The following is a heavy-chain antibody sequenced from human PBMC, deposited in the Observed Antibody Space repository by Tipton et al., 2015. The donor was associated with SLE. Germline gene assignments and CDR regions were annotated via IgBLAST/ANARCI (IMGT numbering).Heavy chain of an antibody. Sequence: TLSLTCAVYGGSFSGYYWSWIRQPPGKGLEWIGEINHSGSTNYKPSLKSRVTISVDTSKNQFSLKLSSVTAADTAVYYCARRGIAVAGTHYWGQGTLVTVSS. V-gene: IGHV4-34*01. CDR2: INHSGST. CDR1: GGSFSGYY. CDR3: ARRGIAVAGTHY. D-gene: IGHD6-19*01. J-gene: IGHJ4*02.